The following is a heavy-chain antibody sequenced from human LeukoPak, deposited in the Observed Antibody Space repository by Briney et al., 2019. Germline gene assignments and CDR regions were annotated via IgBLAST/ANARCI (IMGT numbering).Heavy chain of an antibody. J-gene: IGHJ5*02. V-gene: IGHV4-39*07. Sequence: PSETLSLTCTVSGGSISSSGYSWGWIRQPPGKGLEWIGNINYSGSTYYNPSLKSRVTISVDTSKNQFSLKLSSVTAADTAVYYCARAAPWFDPWGQGTLVTVSS. CDR1: GGSISSSGYS. CDR3: ARAAPWFDP. CDR2: INYSGST.